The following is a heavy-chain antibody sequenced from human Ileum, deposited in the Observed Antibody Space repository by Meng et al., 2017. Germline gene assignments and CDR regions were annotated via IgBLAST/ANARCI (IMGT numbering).Heavy chain of an antibody. V-gene: IGHV3-7*01. CDR2: INQGGSDK. J-gene: IGHJ4*02. Sequence: GGPLRLSCAGPGFTFSGFWMSWVRQAPGKGLEWVANINQGGSDKYYMDSVKGRFTISRDNAESSLSLQMNSLRAKDTAVYYCARIFCTATDCYYDYWGQGTLVTVSS. D-gene: IGHD2-21*02. CDR3: ARIFCTATDCYYDY. CDR1: GFTFSGFW.